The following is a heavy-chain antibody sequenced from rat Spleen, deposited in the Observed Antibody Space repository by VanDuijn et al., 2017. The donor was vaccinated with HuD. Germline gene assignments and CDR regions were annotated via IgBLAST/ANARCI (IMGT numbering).Heavy chain of an antibody. D-gene: IGHD1-2*01. Sequence: EVQLVESGGGLVQPGRSLKLSCVASGFTFNNYWMTWIRQAPGKGLEWVASITNTGGGTYYPDSVKGRFTVSRDNAENTLYLQMNSLRSEDTATYYCSREGTIAAFAYCGQGVMVTVSS. J-gene: IGHJ2*01. CDR3: SREGTIAAFAY. CDR1: GFTFNNYW. V-gene: IGHV5-31*01. CDR2: ITNTGGGT.